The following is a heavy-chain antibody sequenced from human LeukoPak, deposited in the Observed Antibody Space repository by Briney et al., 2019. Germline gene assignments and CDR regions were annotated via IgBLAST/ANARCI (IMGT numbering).Heavy chain of an antibody. CDR1: GYTLTELS. CDR3: ATESGSSHPFDY. J-gene: IGHJ4*02. Sequence: ASVKVSCKVSGYTLTELSMHWVRQVPGKGLEWMGGFDPEDGETIYAQKFQGRVTMTEDTSTDTAYMELSSLRSEDTAVYYCATESGSSHPFDYWGQGTLVTVSS. D-gene: IGHD1-26*01. CDR2: FDPEDGET. V-gene: IGHV1-24*01.